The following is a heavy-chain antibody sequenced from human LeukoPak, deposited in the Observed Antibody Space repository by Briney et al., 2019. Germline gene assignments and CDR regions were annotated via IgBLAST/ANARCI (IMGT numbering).Heavy chain of an antibody. J-gene: IGHJ4*02. V-gene: IGHV4-30-4*01. Sequence: SETLSLTCTVTGGSISSGDHFWSWIRQRPGKGLEWIGYIFYSGSTYYNPSLKSRVTISVDTSKNQFSLKLTSVTAADTAMYYCTRDVPRSAGYPDNWGQGTLVTVSS. CDR2: IFYSGST. CDR3: TRDVPRSAGYPDN. CDR1: GGSISSGDHF. D-gene: IGHD2-15*01.